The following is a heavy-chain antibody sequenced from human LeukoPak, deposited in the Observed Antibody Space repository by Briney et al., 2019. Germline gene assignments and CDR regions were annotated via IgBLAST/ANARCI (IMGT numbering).Heavy chain of an antibody. CDR1: GGSIRSSYYY. CDR2: MYLSGTT. CDR3: AGLVGRYSSGLYYYYFDY. D-gene: IGHD3-22*01. J-gene: IGHJ4*02. V-gene: IGHV4-39*07. Sequence: SETLSLTCTVSGGSIRSSYYYWGWIRQPPGKGLEWIGEMYLSGTTHSNPSVKSRVTISIDKSKNQFFLNLSSVTAADTAVYYCAGLVGRYSSGLYYYYFDYWGQGTLVTVSS.